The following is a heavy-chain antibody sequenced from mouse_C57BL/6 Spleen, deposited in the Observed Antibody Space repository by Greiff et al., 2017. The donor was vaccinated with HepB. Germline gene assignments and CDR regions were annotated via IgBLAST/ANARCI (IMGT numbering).Heavy chain of an antibody. Sequence: QVQLQQSGAELVKPGASVKMSCKASGYTFTSYWITWVKQRPGQGLEWIGDIYPGSGSTNYNEKFKSKATLTVDTSSSTAYMQLSSLTSEDAAVYYCARDLFPYWGQGTLVTVSA. CDR2: IYPGSGST. CDR1: GYTFTSYW. D-gene: IGHD6-1*01. V-gene: IGHV1-55*01. J-gene: IGHJ3*01. CDR3: ARDLFPY.